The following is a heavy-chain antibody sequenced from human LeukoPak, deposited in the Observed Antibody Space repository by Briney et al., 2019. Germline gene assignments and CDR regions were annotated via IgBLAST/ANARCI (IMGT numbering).Heavy chain of an antibody. Sequence: GGSLRLSCAASGFTFSSYAMSWVRQAPGKGLEWVSDISGSGGRTSYADSVKGRFTVYRDNSKNTLYLQMNSLRAEDTAVYFCVEGGAPSYYDGSGDAYFDYWGQGTLVTVSS. CDR1: GFTFSSYA. CDR2: ISGSGGRT. V-gene: IGHV3-23*01. D-gene: IGHD3-22*01. CDR3: VEGGAPSYYDGSGDAYFDY. J-gene: IGHJ4*02.